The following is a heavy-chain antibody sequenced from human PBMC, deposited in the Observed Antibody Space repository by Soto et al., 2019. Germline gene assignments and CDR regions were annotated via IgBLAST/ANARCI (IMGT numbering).Heavy chain of an antibody. CDR1: EGSISSRDCN. V-gene: IGHV4-61*08. Sequence: WVILSLTCPVSEGSISSRDCNWSLIRQPPGKGLECVGYVVYSGTTHYSPSLKSRVTISVDTSKNQFSLRLSSVTAADTAVYYCARAGYSYGFGYYYDYWGQRTLVTVSS. D-gene: IGHD5-18*01. CDR3: ARAGYSYGFGYYYDY. J-gene: IGHJ4*02. CDR2: VVYSGTT.